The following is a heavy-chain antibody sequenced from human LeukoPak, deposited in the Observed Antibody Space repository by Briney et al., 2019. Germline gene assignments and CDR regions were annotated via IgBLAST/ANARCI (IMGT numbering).Heavy chain of an antibody. CDR1: GFTFSRFW. CDR3: ARDLGATIFDFDY. D-gene: IGHD1-26*01. J-gene: IGHJ4*02. CDR2: IKEDGSEK. V-gene: IGHV3-7*01. Sequence: GGSLRLSCAASGFTFSRFWMNWVRQAPGKGLEWVANIKEDGSEKNYVDSVKGRFTISRDNAKNSLYLQMNSLRVEDTAVYYCARDLGATIFDFDYWGQGTLVTVSS.